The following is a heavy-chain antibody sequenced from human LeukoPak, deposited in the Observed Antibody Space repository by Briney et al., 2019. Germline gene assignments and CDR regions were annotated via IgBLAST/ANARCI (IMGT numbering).Heavy chain of an antibody. Sequence: QPGGSLRLSCAASGFTFSSYGMHWVRQAPGKGLEWVAFIRFDGGNKYYADSMKGRFTISRDNSRNTLYLQMNSLRAEDTAVYYCAKGTAMAGDYFDYWGQGTLVTVSS. J-gene: IGHJ4*02. CDR2: IRFDGGNK. CDR3: AKGTAMAGDYFDY. CDR1: GFTFSSYG. V-gene: IGHV3-30*02. D-gene: IGHD5-18*01.